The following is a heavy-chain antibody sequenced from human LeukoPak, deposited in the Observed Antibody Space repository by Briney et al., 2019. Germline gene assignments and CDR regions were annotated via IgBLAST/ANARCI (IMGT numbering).Heavy chain of an antibody. CDR2: INPNSGGT. D-gene: IGHD2-2*01. J-gene: IGHJ5*02. V-gene: IGHV1-2*02. CDR3: ARVGGRCTSTSCYASGWWFDP. Sequence: ASVKVSCKASGYTFTGYYMHWVRQAPGQGLEWMGWINPNSGGTNYAQKFQGRVTMTRDTSISTAYMEPSRLRSDDTAVYYCARVGGRCTSTSCYASGWWFDPWGQGTLVTVSS. CDR1: GYTFTGYY.